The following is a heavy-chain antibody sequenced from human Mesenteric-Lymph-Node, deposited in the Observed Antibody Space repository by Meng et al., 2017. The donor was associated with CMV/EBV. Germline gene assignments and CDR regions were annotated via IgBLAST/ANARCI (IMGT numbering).Heavy chain of an antibody. CDR2: ISGYTGNT. CDR1: YTFTNYG. Sequence: YTFTNYGISWVRPAPGQGLEWMGWISGYTGNTNYAQKLQGRVTMTTDTSTNTAYMELRSLRSDDTAVYFCARDPYYHLGPISGHFDYWGQGTLVTVSS. D-gene: IGHD3-3*01. V-gene: IGHV1-18*01. CDR3: ARDPYYHLGPISGHFDY. J-gene: IGHJ4*02.